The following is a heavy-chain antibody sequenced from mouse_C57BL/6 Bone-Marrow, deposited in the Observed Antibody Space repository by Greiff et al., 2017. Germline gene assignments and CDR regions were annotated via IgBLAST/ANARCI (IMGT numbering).Heavy chain of an antibody. J-gene: IGHJ2*01. Sequence: VQLQQSGAELVRPGTSVKVSCKASGYAFTNYLLEWVKQRPGQGLEWIGVINPGSGGTNYNEKFKGKATLTADKSSSTAYMQLSSLTSEDSAVYFCARYYDLDYWGQGTTLTVSS. D-gene: IGHD2-4*01. V-gene: IGHV1-54*01. CDR1: GYAFTNYL. CDR2: INPGSGGT. CDR3: ARYYDLDY.